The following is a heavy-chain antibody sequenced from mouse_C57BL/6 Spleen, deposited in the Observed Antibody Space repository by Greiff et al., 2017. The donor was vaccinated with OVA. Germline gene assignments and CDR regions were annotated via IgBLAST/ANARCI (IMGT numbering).Heavy chain of an antibody. CDR3: AREGGLAHFDY. CDR2: INPSNGGT. CDR1: GYTFTSYW. Sequence: QVQLQQPGTELVKPGASVKLSCKASGYTFTSYWMHWVKQRPGQGLEWIGNINPSNGGTNYNEKFKSKATLTVDKSSRTAYMQRSSLTSEDSAVYDCAREGGLAHFDYWGQGTTLTVSS. V-gene: IGHV1-53*01. J-gene: IGHJ2*01. D-gene: IGHD3-1*01.